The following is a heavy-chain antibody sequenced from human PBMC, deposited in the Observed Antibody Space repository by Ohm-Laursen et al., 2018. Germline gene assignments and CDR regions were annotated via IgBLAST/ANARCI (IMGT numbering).Heavy chain of an antibody. Sequence: TQTLTLTCTFSGFSLSFSGVSVSWIRQPPGKALEWLARIDWDDDKYYSTSLKTRLTISKDTSKNQVVLTMTNMDPVDTATYYCARIVYSSSAAPMPGFVYWGQGTLVTVSS. D-gene: IGHD6-6*01. CDR2: IDWDDDK. CDR3: ARIVYSSSAAPMPGFVY. V-gene: IGHV2-70*11. J-gene: IGHJ4*02. CDR1: GFSLSFSGVS.